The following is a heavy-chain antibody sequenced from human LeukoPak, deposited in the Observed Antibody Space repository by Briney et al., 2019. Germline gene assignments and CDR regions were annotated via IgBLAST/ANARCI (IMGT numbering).Heavy chain of an antibody. Sequence: SETLSLTCTVSGGSISSGSYYWNWIRQPAGKGLEWIGRIYTSGSTYYNPSLKSRVTISVDTSKNQFSLKLSSVTAADTAVYYCARASGGSFDIWGQGTMVTVSS. V-gene: IGHV4-61*02. CDR3: ARASGGSFDI. D-gene: IGHD2-15*01. J-gene: IGHJ3*02. CDR2: IYTSGST. CDR1: GGSISSGSYY.